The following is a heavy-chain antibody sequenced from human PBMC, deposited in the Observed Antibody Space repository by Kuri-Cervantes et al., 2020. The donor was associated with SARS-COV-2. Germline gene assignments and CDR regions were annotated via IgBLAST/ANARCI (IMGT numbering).Heavy chain of an antibody. J-gene: IGHJ4*02. CDR2: INPNSGGT. CDR3: ARDGSATVSTLFDY. Sequence: ASVKVSCKASGYTFTGYYMHWVRQAPGQGLEWMGWINPNSGGTNYAQKFQGRVTMTRDTSISIAYMELSRLRSDDTAVYYCARDGSATVSTLFDYWGRGTLVTVSS. V-gene: IGHV1-2*02. D-gene: IGHD4-11*01. CDR1: GYTFTGYY.